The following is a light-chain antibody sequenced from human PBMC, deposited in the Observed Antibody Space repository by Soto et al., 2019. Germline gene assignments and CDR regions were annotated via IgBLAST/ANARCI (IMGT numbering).Light chain of an antibody. Sequence: QSVLTQPPSVSGAPGQTVTISCTGSSTNIGAGYDEHWYQQHPGTDPPQLIYGNSNRPPGVPDRFSGSNSGTSASLAITGVQADDDADYYCQSYDSSLSAPYLFGTGTKLTVL. CDR3: QSYDSSLSAPYL. J-gene: IGLJ1*01. V-gene: IGLV1-40*01. CDR2: GNS. CDR1: STNIGAGYD.